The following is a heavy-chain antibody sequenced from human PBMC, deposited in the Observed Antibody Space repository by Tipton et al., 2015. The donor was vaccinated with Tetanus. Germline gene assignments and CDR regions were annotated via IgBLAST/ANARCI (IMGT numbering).Heavy chain of an antibody. J-gene: IGHJ4*02. CDR2: TWSHGGNI. Sequence: SLRLSCATSGIIFNSYGIHWVRQAPGKGLEWVAVTWSHGGNIYYADSVKGRCAVSRDNSKNTVYLQMNSLSAEDTAVYYCARDGDTSGHYGIFDSWGQGTLLIVSS. V-gene: IGHV3-33*01. CDR1: GIIFNSYG. CDR3: ARDGDTSGHYGIFDS. D-gene: IGHD3-22*01.